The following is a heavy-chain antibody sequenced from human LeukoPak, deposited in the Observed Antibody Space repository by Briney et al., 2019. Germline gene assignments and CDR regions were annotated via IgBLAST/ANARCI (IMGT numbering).Heavy chain of an antibody. V-gene: IGHV4-39*01. Sequence: PSETLSLTCTVSGDSISSTYYYWVWIRQPPGKGLEWIGSIYYSGSTYYNPSLKSRVTISVDTSKNQFSLKLSSVTAADTAVYYCARPGNSSSWRSGLMGAFDIWGQGTMVTVSS. CDR2: IYYSGST. CDR1: GDSISSTYYY. D-gene: IGHD6-13*01. J-gene: IGHJ3*02. CDR3: ARPGNSSSWRSGLMGAFDI.